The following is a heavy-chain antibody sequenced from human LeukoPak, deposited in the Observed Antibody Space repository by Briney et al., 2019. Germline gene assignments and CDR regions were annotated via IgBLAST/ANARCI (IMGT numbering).Heavy chain of an antibody. J-gene: IGHJ3*02. CDR2: INPNSGDT. D-gene: IGHD3-16*01. V-gene: IGHV1-2*02. Sequence: ASVKVSCKSSGYSFTDYYMHWLRQAPGQGLEWMGWINPNSGDTNYAQKFQGRVTVTRDTSIGTAYMEVSRLTSDDTAVYFCARDGALDIWGQGTMVTVSS. CDR1: GYSFTDYY. CDR3: ARDGALDI.